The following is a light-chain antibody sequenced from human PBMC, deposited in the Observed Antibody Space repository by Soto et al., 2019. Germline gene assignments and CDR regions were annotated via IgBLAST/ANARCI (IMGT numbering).Light chain of an antibody. CDR3: QSYDSSLSSRGV. CDR2: SNN. J-gene: IGLJ1*01. CDR1: SSNIGAGYD. Sequence: LRPPPSVSVSPAQRVVISCTGSSSNIGAGYDVHWYQQLPGAAPKLLISSNNNRPSGVPDRFSASKSGNSASLAITGLQAEDEADYYCQSYDSSLSSRGVFGTGTKVTVL. V-gene: IGLV1-40*01.